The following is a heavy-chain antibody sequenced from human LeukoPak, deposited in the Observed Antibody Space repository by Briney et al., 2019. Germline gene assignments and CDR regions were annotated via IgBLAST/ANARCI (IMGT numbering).Heavy chain of an antibody. CDR2: IIPIFGTA. V-gene: IGHV1-69*13. CDR1: GGTFSSYG. CDR3: ARGSPITMIVVVITGFDY. J-gene: IGHJ4*02. Sequence: ASVKVSCKASGGTFSSYGINWVRQAPGQGLEWMGGIIPIFGTANYAQKFQGRVTITADESTSTAYMELSSLRSEDTAVYYCARGSPITMIVVVITGFDYWGQGTLVTVSS. D-gene: IGHD3-22*01.